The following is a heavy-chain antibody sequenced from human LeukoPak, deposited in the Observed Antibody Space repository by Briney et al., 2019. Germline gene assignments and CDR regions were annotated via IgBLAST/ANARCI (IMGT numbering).Heavy chain of an antibody. J-gene: IGHJ3*02. CDR2: TSAYNGNT. Sequence: ASVKVSCKASGYTFTSYGISWVRQAPGQGLEWMGWTSAYNGNTNYAQKLQGRVTMTTDTFTSTAYMELRSLRSDDTAVYYCALTMISPLDAFDIWGQGTMVTVSS. CDR3: ALTMISPLDAFDI. V-gene: IGHV1-18*01. D-gene: IGHD3-22*01. CDR1: GYTFTSYG.